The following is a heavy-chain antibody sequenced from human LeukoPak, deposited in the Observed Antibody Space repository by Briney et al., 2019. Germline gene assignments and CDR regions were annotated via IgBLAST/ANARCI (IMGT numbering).Heavy chain of an antibody. D-gene: IGHD3-22*01. CDR1: GGTFSSYG. V-gene: IGHV1-69*11. J-gene: IGHJ3*02. Sequence: SVKVSCKASGGTFSSYGISWVRQAPGQGLEWMGRIIPILGTTNYVEKLQGRVTITTDEPTTTVYMELSSLRSEDTALYYCARGGATYYYDSSGYYEGAYDIWGQGTMVTVSS. CDR3: ARGGATYYYDSSGYYEGAYDI. CDR2: IIPILGTT.